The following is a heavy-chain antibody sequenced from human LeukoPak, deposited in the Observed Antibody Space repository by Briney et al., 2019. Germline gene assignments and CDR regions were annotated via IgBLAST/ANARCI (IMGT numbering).Heavy chain of an antibody. Sequence: GGSLRLSCAASGFTFSSYGMHWVRQAPGKGLEWVAVIWYDGSNKYYADSVKGRFTISRDNSKNTLYLQMNSLRAEDTAVYYCAKDYIPLSRYFDCMFDWGQGTLVTVSS. J-gene: IGHJ4*02. D-gene: IGHD3-9*01. CDR2: IWYDGSNK. CDR3: AKDYIPLSRYFDCMFD. CDR1: GFTFSSYG. V-gene: IGHV3-33*06.